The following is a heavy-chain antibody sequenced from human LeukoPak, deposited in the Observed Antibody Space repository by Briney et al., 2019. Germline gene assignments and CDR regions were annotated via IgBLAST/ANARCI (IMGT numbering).Heavy chain of an antibody. D-gene: IGHD5-12*01. CDR3: TTDPSGYDFDY. CDR2: IKSKTDGGTT. CDR1: GFTLSNAW. V-gene: IGHV3-15*01. J-gene: IGHJ4*02. Sequence: PGGSLRLSCVASGFTLSNAWMSWVRQAPGKGLEWVGRIKSKTDGGTTDYAAPVKGRFTISRDDSKNTLYLQMNSLKTEDTAVYYCTTDPSGYDFDYWGQGTLVTVSS.